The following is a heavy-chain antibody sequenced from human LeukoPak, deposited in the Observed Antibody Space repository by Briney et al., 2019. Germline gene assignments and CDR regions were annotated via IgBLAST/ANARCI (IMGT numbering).Heavy chain of an antibody. CDR1: GFTFRSYA. D-gene: IGHD3-22*01. V-gene: IGHV3-23*01. CDR3: AKGSYYDSSGSFYFDY. CDR2: ISGSGDNT. Sequence: PGGSLSLSCAASGFTFRSYAMSWVRQAPGKGLEWVSGISGSGDNTYYADSVKGRFTISRDNSKNTLYVQVNSLGTEDTAAYYCAKGSYYDSSGSFYFDYWGQGTLVTVSS. J-gene: IGHJ4*02.